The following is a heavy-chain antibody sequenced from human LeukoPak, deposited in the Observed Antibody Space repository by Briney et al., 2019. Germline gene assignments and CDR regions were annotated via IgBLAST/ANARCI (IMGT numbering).Heavy chain of an antibody. V-gene: IGHV3-15*01. CDR1: GFTFSNAW. J-gene: IGHJ4*02. CDR2: IKSKTDGGTT. CDR3: TTAEGGGYDSAPRYFDY. Sequence: GGSLRLSCAASGFTFSNAWMSWVRQAPGKGLEWVGRIKSKTDGGTTDYAAPVKGRFTISRDDSKNTLYLQMNSLKTEDIAVYYCTTAEGGGYDSAPRYFDYWGQGTLVTVSS. D-gene: IGHD5-12*01.